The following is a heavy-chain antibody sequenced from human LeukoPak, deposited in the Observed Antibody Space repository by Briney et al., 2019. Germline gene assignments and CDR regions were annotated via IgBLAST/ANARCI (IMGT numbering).Heavy chain of an antibody. V-gene: IGHV3-23*01. CDR1: GFIFSSYA. Sequence: PGGSLRLSCAASGFIFSSYAMSWVRRAPGGGLEWVSAISGSGDKTYHADSVKGRFTISRDNSENKLSLQVNSLRAEDTAVYFCAKDTTAWWYHRAYMDVWGKGTTVTVSS. CDR3: AKDTTAWWYHRAYMDV. J-gene: IGHJ6*03. D-gene: IGHD2-15*01. CDR2: ISGSGDKT.